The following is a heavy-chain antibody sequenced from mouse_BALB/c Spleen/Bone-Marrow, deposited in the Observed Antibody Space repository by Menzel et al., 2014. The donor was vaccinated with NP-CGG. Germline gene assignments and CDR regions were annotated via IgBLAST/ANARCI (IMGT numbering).Heavy chain of an antibody. CDR1: GYAFANYL. V-gene: IGHV1-54*01. CDR2: INPGSGGT. CDR3: ARGITTGYFDY. D-gene: IGHD1-1*01. Sequence: LVESGAELVRPGTSVKVSCKASGYAFANYLIEWVKQRPGQGLEWTGVINPGSGGTNYNEKFKGKATLTADKSSSTAYMQLSSLTSDDSAVYFCARGITTGYFDYWGQGTTLTVSS. J-gene: IGHJ2*01.